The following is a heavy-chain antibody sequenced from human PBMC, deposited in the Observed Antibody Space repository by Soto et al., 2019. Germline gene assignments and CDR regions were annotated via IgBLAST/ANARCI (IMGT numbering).Heavy chain of an antibody. CDR1: GYSFTSYW. CDR2: IYPGDSDT. CDR3: ARSIAVVGGGYGMDV. V-gene: IGHV5-51*01. J-gene: IGHJ6*02. D-gene: IGHD6-19*01. Sequence: SGESLKISCKGSGYSFTSYWIGWVRQMPGKGLEWMGVIYPGDSDTRYSPSFQGQVTISADKSISTAYLQWSSLKASDTAMYYCARSIAVVGGGYGMDVWGQGTTVTVSS.